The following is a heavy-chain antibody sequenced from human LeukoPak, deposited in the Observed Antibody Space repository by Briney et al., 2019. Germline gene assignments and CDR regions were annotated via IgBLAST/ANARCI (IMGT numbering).Heavy chain of an antibody. V-gene: IGHV3-23*01. CDR3: AKDQGYSYYYLDY. J-gene: IGHJ4*02. CDR1: GFTFNTHA. CDR2: INGNGAST. Sequence: GGSLRPSCAASGFTFNTHAMSWVRQAPGKGLEWVSGINGNGASTYYSDSVKGRFTISRDNSKNTLYLQMSSLRAEDTAVYDCAKDQGYSYYYLDYWGQGTLVTVSS. D-gene: IGHD5-18*01.